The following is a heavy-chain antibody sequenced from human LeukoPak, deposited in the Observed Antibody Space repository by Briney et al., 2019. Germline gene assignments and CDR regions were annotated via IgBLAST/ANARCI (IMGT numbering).Heavy chain of an antibody. CDR3: ARHKGPYGSGSYYGWFDP. D-gene: IGHD3-10*01. V-gene: IGHV5-51*01. J-gene: IGHJ5*02. Sequence: GESLKISCKGSGYSFTSYWIGWVRQMPGKGLEWMGIIYPGDSDTRYSPSFQGQVTISADKSISTAYLQWSSLKASDTAMYYCARHKGPYGSGSYYGWFDPWGQGTLVTVSS. CDR1: GYSFTSYW. CDR2: IYPGDSDT.